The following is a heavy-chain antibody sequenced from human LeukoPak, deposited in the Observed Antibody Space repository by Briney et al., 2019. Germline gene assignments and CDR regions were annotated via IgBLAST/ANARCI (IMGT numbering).Heavy chain of an antibody. Sequence: ASVKVSCKVSGYTLTELSMHWVRQAPGKGLEWMGGFDPEDGETIYAQKFQGRVTMTEDTSTDTAYMELSRLRSEDTAVYYCATWAITMVRGVIIGGFDYWGQGTLVTVSS. D-gene: IGHD3-10*01. CDR2: FDPEDGET. CDR1: GYTLTELS. CDR3: ATWAITMVRGVIIGGFDY. J-gene: IGHJ4*02. V-gene: IGHV1-24*01.